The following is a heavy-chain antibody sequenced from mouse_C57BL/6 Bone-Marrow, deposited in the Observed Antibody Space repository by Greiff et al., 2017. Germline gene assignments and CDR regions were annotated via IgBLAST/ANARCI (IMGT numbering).Heavy chain of an antibody. J-gene: IGHJ4*01. CDR3: ATYYSNFNYYAMDY. CDR1: EYEFPSHD. Sequence: EVHLVESGGGLVQPGESLKLSCESNEYEFPSHDMSWVRKTPEKRLELVAAINSDGGSTYYPDTMERRFIISRDNTKKTLYLQMSSLRSEDTALYYCATYYSNFNYYAMDYWGQGTSVTVSS. D-gene: IGHD2-5*01. V-gene: IGHV5-2*01. CDR2: INSDGGST.